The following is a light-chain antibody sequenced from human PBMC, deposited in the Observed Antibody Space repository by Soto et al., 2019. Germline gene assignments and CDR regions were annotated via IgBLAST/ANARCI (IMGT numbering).Light chain of an antibody. CDR2: GAS. V-gene: IGKV3-20*01. CDR3: QQYGNSPYA. Sequence: EIVLTQSPGTLSLSPGERATLSCRASQSVSSNYLAWYQQKSGQAPRLLIYGASRRATGIPDRFSGSGSGTDFTLTISKLEPEDCAVYYCQQYGNSPYAFGQGTELEI. CDR1: QSVSSNY. J-gene: IGKJ2*01.